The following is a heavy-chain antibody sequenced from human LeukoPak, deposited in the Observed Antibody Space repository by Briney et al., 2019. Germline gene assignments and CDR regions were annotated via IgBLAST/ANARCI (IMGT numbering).Heavy chain of an antibody. J-gene: IGHJ5*02. CDR1: GGSISDGGFY. Sequence: SETLSLTCTVSGGSISDGGFYWSWIRQHPEKGLEWIGYIYYSGSTYYNPTLESRVTMSVDTSMKQFSLKLKSVTAADTAVYYCARDGGCTGAICYGRIGNFFDPWGQGILVTVSS. D-gene: IGHD2-2*01. CDR3: ARDGGCTGAICYGRIGNFFDP. V-gene: IGHV4-31*03. CDR2: IYYSGST.